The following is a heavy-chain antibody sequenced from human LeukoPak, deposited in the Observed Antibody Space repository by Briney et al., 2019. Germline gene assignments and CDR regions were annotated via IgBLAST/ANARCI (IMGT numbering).Heavy chain of an antibody. CDR1: GFTFSSYW. CDR3: ARDRCSGCSCYANDY. Sequence: GGSLRLSCAASGFTFSSYWMHWVRQAPGKGLVWVSRINSDGSSTNYADSVKGRFTISRDNAKNTLYLQMKSLRAEDTALYYCARDRCSGCSCYANDYWGRGTLVTVSS. D-gene: IGHD2-15*01. CDR2: INSDGSST. V-gene: IGHV3-74*01. J-gene: IGHJ4*02.